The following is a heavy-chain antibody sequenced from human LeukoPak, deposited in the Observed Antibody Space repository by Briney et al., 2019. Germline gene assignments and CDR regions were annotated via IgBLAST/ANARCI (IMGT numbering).Heavy chain of an antibody. D-gene: IGHD2-2*01. CDR3: ARAPCSSTSCYADYFAY. CDR2: IYYSGST. Sequence: SETLSLTCTVSGGSISSYYWSWIRQPPGKGLEWIGYIYYSGSTNYNPSLKSRVTISVDTSKNQFSLKLSSVTAADTAVYYCARAPCSSTSCYADYFAYWGQGTLVTVSS. CDR1: GGSISSYY. V-gene: IGHV4-59*12. J-gene: IGHJ4*02.